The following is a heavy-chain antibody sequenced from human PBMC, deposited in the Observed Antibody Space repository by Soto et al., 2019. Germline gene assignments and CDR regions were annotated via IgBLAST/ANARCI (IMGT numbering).Heavy chain of an antibody. CDR3: ARVGGSTKVDY. CDR1: GGSITSSGYY. Sequence: QVQLQESGPGLVKPSQTLSLTCTVSGGSITSSGYYWRWIRQHPGEGLEWIGFTSNSGSTSYNPSLKSRVTISVDTSSNQLSLNLKSVTAADTAVYYCARVGGSTKVDYWGQGTLVTVSP. V-gene: IGHV4-31*03. D-gene: IGHD3-16*01. CDR2: TSNSGST. J-gene: IGHJ4*02.